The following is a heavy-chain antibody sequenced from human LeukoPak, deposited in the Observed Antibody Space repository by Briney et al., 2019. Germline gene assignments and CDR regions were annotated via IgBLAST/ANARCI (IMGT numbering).Heavy chain of an antibody. CDR3: AIDRVVVVTPGYFQH. CDR2: IRQDGSEK. CDR1: GFTFSDYY. V-gene: IGHV3-7*01. D-gene: IGHD2-21*02. J-gene: IGHJ1*01. Sequence: PGGSLRLSCVASGFTFSDYYMSWIRQAPGKGPEWVANIRQDGSEKYYVDSVKGRFTISRDNAKNSLDLQMNDLRAEDTAVYYCAIDRVVVVTPGYFQHWGQGTLVTVSS.